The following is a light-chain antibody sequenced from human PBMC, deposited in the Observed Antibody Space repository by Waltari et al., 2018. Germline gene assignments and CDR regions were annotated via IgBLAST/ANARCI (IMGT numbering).Light chain of an antibody. CDR1: QDISNS. V-gene: IGKV1-33*01. J-gene: IGKJ1*01. CDR3: QQSDDLPWT. Sequence: DIQMTQSPSSLSASVGDRVSITCQASQDISNSLNWYQQKPGKAPELLIYDASNLETGVPSRFIGSGSGTDFTFTISSLHSEDIGIYYCQQSDDLPWTFGQGTKVEVK. CDR2: DAS.